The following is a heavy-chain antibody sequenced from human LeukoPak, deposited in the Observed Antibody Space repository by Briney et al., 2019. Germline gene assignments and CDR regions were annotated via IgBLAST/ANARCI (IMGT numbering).Heavy chain of an antibody. V-gene: IGHV4-34*01. D-gene: IGHD3-22*01. CDR3: ARSDRHYYYYYMDV. J-gene: IGHJ6*03. CDR2: INHSGST. Sequence: SETLSLTCAVYGGSFSGYYWSWIRQPPGKGLEWIGEINHSGSTNYNPSLKSRVTISVDTSKNQFSLKLSSVTAADTAVYYCARSDRHYYYYYMDVWGKGTTVTASS. CDR1: GGSFSGYY.